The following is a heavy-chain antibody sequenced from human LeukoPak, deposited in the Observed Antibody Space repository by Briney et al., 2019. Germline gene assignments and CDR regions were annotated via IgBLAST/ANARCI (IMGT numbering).Heavy chain of an antibody. V-gene: IGHV3-11*03. CDR1: GFTFSDYY. J-gene: IGHJ5*02. D-gene: IGHD3-10*01. CDR3: ASGYYGSGSYWFDP. Sequence: GGSLRLSCAASGFTFSDYYMSWIRQAPGKGLEWVSCISSSSSYTNYADSVKGRFTISRDNAKNSLYLQMNSLRAEDTAVYYCASGYYGSGSYWFDPWGQGTLITVSS. CDR2: ISSSSSYT.